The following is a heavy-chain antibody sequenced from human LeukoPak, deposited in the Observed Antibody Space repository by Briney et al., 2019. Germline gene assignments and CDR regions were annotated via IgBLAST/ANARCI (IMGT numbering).Heavy chain of an antibody. Sequence: PGRSLRLSCAASGCTFTDYGIYWVHQAPGKGLEWVAFIRYDGTIKYYADSVKGRFTISRDNSRNTLYLQMNSLRTQDTAVYYCAKEGTASKPSDLDYWGQGTLVTVSS. CDR2: IRYDGTIK. CDR1: GCTFTDYG. D-gene: IGHD1-1*01. CDR3: AKEGTASKPSDLDY. J-gene: IGHJ4*02. V-gene: IGHV3-30*02.